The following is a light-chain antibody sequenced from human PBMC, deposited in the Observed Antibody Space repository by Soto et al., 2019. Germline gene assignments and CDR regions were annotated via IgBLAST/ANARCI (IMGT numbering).Light chain of an antibody. V-gene: IGKV3-15*01. CDR2: GAS. CDR1: QSVRGN. J-gene: IGKJ5*01. CDR3: QQYNNWLS. Sequence: EIVMTQSPATLSVSPGERATLSCRASQSVRGNLAWYQQKPGQSPRLLIYGASSRATGIPVRFSGSGSGTDFTLTISSLQSEDYAVYYCQQYNNWLSFGQGTRLEIK.